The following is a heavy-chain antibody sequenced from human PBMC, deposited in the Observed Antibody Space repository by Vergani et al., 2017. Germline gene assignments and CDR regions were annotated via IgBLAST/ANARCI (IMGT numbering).Heavy chain of an antibody. CDR3: ASWGVRREGSSSVGFDY. Sequence: QVQLVQSGAEVKKPGASVKVSCKASAYTFTSYYMHWVRQAPGQGLEWMGIINPSGGSTSYAQKFQGRVTMTRDTSTSTVYMELSSLRSEDTAVYYCASWGVRREGSSSVGFDYWGQGTLVTVSS. J-gene: IGHJ4*02. D-gene: IGHD6-6*01. CDR2: INPSGGST. CDR1: AYTFTSYY. V-gene: IGHV1-46*01.